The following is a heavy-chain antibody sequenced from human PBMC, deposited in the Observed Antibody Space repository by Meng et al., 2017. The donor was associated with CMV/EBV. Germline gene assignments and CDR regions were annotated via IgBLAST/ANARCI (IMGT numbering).Heavy chain of an antibody. CDR2: IKQDGSEK. Sequence: GESLKISCAASGFTFSSYWMSWVRQAPGKGLEWVANIKQDGSEKYYVDSVKGRFTISRDNAKNSLYLQMNSLRAEDTAVYYCARLLYNWNDAGVDYWGQGTLVTAPQ. D-gene: IGHD1-20*01. CDR1: GFTFSSYW. CDR3: ARLLYNWNDAGVDY. V-gene: IGHV3-7*01. J-gene: IGHJ4*02.